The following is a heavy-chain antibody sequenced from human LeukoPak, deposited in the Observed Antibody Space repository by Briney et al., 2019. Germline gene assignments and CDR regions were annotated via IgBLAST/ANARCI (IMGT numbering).Heavy chain of an antibody. CDR3: ARVGRYNWNVLDAFYI. V-gene: IGHV1-18*01. CDR2: ISAYNGNT. D-gene: IGHD1-1*01. J-gene: IGHJ3*02. Sequence: ASVKVSCKASGYTFTSYDISWVRQAPGQGLEWMGWISAYNGNTGYAQKLQGRVTMTTNTSTSTAYMKLSRLRSDDPAVYYCARVGRYNWNVLDAFYIWGQETTLTVSS. CDR1: GYTFTSYD.